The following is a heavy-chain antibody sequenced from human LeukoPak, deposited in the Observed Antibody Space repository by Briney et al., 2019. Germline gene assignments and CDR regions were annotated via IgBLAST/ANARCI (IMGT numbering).Heavy chain of an antibody. CDR3: ASQGGYSGSYYLFDY. V-gene: IGHV4-59*08. Sequence: PSETLSLTCTVSGGSISSYYWNWIRQPPGKGLEWIGYIYYSGSTNYNPSLKSRVTISVDTSKNQFSLKLSSVTAADTAVYYCASQGGYSGSYYLFDYWGQGTLVTVSS. J-gene: IGHJ4*02. CDR1: GGSISSYY. D-gene: IGHD1-26*01. CDR2: IYYSGST.